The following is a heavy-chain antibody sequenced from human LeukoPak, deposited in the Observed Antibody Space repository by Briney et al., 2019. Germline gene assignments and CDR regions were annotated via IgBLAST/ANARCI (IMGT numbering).Heavy chain of an antibody. CDR1: GFTFSSYG. D-gene: IGHD6-6*01. Sequence: GRSLRLSCAASGFTFSSYGMHWVRQAPGKGLEWVAVISYDGSNKYYADSVKGRFTISRDNSKNTLYLQMNSLRAEDTAVYYCAKDRGHSSSPFDYWGQGTLVTVSS. J-gene: IGHJ4*02. V-gene: IGHV3-30*18. CDR3: AKDRGHSSSPFDY. CDR2: ISYDGSNK.